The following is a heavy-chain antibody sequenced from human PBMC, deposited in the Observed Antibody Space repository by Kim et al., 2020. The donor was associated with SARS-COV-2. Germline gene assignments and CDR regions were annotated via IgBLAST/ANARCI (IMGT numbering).Heavy chain of an antibody. CDR3: AKYVPGSSSSTSSAYFDY. D-gene: IGHD6-13*01. J-gene: IGHJ4*02. V-gene: IGHV3-23*01. Sequence: KGRFTISRDNSKNTLYLQMNSLRAEDTAVYYCAKYVPGSSSSTSSAYFDYWGQGTLVTVSS.